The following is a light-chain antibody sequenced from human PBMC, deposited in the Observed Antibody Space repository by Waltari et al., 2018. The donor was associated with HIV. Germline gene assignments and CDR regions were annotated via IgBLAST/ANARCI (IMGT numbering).Light chain of an antibody. J-gene: IGLJ3*02. CDR2: EVN. Sequence: QSALTQPPSASGSPGQSVTISCTGTSSDVGGSKSVSWYQQHPGKAPNLMIYEVNKRPSGVPDRFSGSKSANTASLTVSGLQADDEADYYCNSYAGSNNWVFGGGTKLTVL. CDR1: SSDVGGSKS. V-gene: IGLV2-8*01. CDR3: NSYAGSNNWV.